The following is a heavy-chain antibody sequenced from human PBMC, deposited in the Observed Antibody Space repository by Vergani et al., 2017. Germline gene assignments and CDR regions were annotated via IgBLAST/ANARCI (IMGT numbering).Heavy chain of an antibody. D-gene: IGHD2-15*01. CDR2: IKQDGSEK. Sequence: EVQLVESGGGLVQPGGSLRLSCAASGFTFSSYWMSWVRQAPGKGLEWVANIKQDGSEKYYVDSVKGRFTISRDNAKNSLYLQMNSLRAEDTAVYYCASWGVGYCSGGSCAYFDYWGQGTLVTVSS. J-gene: IGHJ4*02. CDR1: GFTFSSYW. V-gene: IGHV3-7*03. CDR3: ASWGVGYCSGGSCAYFDY.